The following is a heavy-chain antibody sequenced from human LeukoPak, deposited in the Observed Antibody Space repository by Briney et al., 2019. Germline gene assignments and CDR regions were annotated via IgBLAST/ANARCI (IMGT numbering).Heavy chain of an antibody. CDR2: MNSVGSSS. D-gene: IGHD1-26*01. V-gene: IGHV3-74*01. CDR1: GFTLSRYW. CDR3: ARVGGSWIDY. Sequence: GGSLRLSCAASGFTLSRYWMQWVRQVPGKGLVWVSRMNSVGSSSTYADFVRGRFTMSRDNAKNTLYLQMTSLRVDDTAVFYCARVGGSWIDYWGQGTLVTVSS. J-gene: IGHJ4*02.